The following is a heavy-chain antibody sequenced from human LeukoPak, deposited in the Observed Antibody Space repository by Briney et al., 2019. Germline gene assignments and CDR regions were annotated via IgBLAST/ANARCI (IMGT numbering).Heavy chain of an antibody. Sequence: GGSLRLSCAASGFTFSNYGMHWVRQAPGKGLEWVAVISYDGSNKYYADSVKGRFTFSRDNSKNTLYLQMSSLRAEDTAVYYCARVARRWRLGWGAFDIWGQGTMVTVSS. J-gene: IGHJ3*02. V-gene: IGHV3-30*03. D-gene: IGHD2-21*02. CDR3: ARVARRWRLGWGAFDI. CDR2: ISYDGSNK. CDR1: GFTFSNYG.